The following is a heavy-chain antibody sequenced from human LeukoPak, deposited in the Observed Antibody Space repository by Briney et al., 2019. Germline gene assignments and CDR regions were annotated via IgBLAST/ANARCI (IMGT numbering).Heavy chain of an antibody. J-gene: IGHJ4*02. Sequence: PSETLSLTCTVSGGSISSSSYYWGWIRQPPGKGLEWIGSIYYSGSTYYNPSLKSRVTISVDTSKNQFSLKLSSVTAADTAVYYCARPKYSSSWLFDYWGQGTLVTVSS. CDR1: GGSISSSSYY. D-gene: IGHD6-13*01. CDR3: ARPKYSSSWLFDY. V-gene: IGHV4-39*07. CDR2: IYYSGST.